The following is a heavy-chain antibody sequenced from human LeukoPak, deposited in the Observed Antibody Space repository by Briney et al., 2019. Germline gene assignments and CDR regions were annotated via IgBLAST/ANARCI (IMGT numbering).Heavy chain of an antibody. CDR1: GGTFTSYD. J-gene: IGHJ3*02. CDR2: MNPNSGNT. CDR3: ATSPPYYDSSRDAFDI. V-gene: IGHV1-8*03. D-gene: IGHD3-22*01. Sequence: ASVKVSCKASGGTFTSYDINWVRQATGQGLEWMGWMNPNSGNTGYAQKFQGRVTITRNTSISTAYMELSSLRSEDTAVYYCATSPPYYDSSRDAFDIWGQGTMVTVSS.